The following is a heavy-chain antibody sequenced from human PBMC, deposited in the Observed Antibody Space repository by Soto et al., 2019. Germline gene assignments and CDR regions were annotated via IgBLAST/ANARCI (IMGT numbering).Heavy chain of an antibody. CDR3: ARGPDPDADYYYYYMDV. Sequence: QVQLVESGGGLVKPGGSLRLSCAVSGLTFSDYYMSWIRQAPGKGLEWVSYISGVGSIIYYADSVKGRFTISRDNAKNSLYLQRNSLRAEDTAVYYWARGPDPDADYYYYYMDVWGKGTTVTVSS. J-gene: IGHJ6*03. V-gene: IGHV3-11*01. CDR2: ISGVGSII. CDR1: GLTFSDYY.